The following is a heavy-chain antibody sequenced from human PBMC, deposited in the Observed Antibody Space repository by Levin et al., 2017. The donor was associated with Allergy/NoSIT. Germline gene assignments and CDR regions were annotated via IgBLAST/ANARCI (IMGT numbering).Heavy chain of an antibody. J-gene: IGHJ4*02. CDR2: IYYSGST. V-gene: IGHV4-59*01. CDR3: ARGQDYDILTGDRYYFDY. CDR1: GGSISSYY. D-gene: IGHD3-9*01. Sequence: SQTLSLTCTVSGGSISSYYWSWIRQPPGKGLEWIGYIYYSGSTNYNPSLKSQVTISVDTSKNQFSLKLSSVTAADTAVYYCARGQDYDILTGDRYYFDYWGQGTLVTVSS.